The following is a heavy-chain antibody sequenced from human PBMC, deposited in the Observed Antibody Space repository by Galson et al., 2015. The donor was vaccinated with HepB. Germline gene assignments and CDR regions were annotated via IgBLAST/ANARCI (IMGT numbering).Heavy chain of an antibody. CDR3: ARASITMVRGVIGEGMDV. D-gene: IGHD3-10*01. CDR1: GFTFSDYY. J-gene: IGHJ6*02. Sequence: SLRLSCAASGFTFSDYYMSWIRQAPGKGLEWVSYISSSSSYTNYADSVKGRFTISRDNAKNSLYLQMNSLRAEDTAVYYCARASITMVRGVIGEGMDVWGQGTTVTVSS. V-gene: IGHV3-11*06. CDR2: ISSSSSYT.